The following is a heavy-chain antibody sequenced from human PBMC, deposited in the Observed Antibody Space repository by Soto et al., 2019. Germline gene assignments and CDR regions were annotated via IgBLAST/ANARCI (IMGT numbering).Heavy chain of an antibody. D-gene: IGHD6-13*01. J-gene: IGHJ4*02. V-gene: IGHV3-53*01. CDR2: IYSGGST. Sequence: GGSLRLSCAASGFTVSSNYMSWVRQAPGKGLEWVSVIYSGGSTYYADSVKGRFTISRDNSKNTLYLQMNSLRAEDTAVYYCARDVRGSSWYGPTFDYWGQGTLVTVSS. CDR3: ARDVRGSSWYGPTFDY. CDR1: GFTVSSNY.